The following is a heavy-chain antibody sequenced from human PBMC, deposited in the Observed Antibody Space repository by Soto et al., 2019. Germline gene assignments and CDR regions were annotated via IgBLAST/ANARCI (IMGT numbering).Heavy chain of an antibody. J-gene: IGHJ6*03. CDR2: ISAYNGNT. CDR1: GYTFTSYG. D-gene: IGHD4-17*01. Sequence: GASVKVSCKASGYTFTSYGISWVRQAPGQGLEWMGWISAYNGNTNYAQKLQGRVTMTTDTSTSTAYMELRSLRSDDTAVYYCARGVPLSPGDFRVHYKDVWGKGTTVTVSS. CDR3: ARGVPLSPGDFRVHYKDV. V-gene: IGHV1-18*01.